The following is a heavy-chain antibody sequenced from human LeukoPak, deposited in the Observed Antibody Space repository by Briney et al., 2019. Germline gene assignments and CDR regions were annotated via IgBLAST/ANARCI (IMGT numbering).Heavy chain of an antibody. CDR2: ISYDGSNK. D-gene: IGHD3-3*01. J-gene: IGHJ6*03. V-gene: IGHV3-30*18. CDR3: AKEGEMGFWSGYWYYYYYYMDV. Sequence: GGSLRLSCAASGFTFSSYGMHWVRQAPGKGLEWVAVISYDGSNKYYADSVKGRFTISRDNSKNTLYLQMNSLRAEDTAVYYCAKEGEMGFWSGYWYYYYYYMDVWGKGTTVTVSS. CDR1: GFTFSSYG.